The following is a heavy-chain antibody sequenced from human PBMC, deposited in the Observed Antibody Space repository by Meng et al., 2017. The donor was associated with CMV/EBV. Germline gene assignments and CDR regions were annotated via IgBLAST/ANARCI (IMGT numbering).Heavy chain of an antibody. Sequence: SETLSLTCTVSGGSISSYYWSWIRQPPGKGVEWIGYIYSSGSTNYNPSLKSRVTISVDTSKNQFSLKLSSVTAADTAVYYCARGRYYDFWSGSDGMDVWGQGTTVTVSS. D-gene: IGHD3-3*01. CDR2: IYSSGST. CDR1: GGSISSYY. V-gene: IGHV4-59*01. J-gene: IGHJ6*02. CDR3: ARGRYYDFWSGSDGMDV.